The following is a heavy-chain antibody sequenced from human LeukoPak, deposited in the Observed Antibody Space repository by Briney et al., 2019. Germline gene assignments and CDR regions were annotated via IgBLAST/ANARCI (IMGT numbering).Heavy chain of an antibody. Sequence: TPSETLSLTCTVSGGSISSYYWSWIRQPPGKGLEWIGYTYYSGSTNYNPSLKSRVTISVDTSKNQFSLKLSSVTAADTAVYYCARDRRLYGMDVWGQGTTVTVSS. V-gene: IGHV4-59*01. J-gene: IGHJ6*02. D-gene: IGHD6-6*01. CDR1: GGSISSYY. CDR3: ARDRRLYGMDV. CDR2: TYYSGST.